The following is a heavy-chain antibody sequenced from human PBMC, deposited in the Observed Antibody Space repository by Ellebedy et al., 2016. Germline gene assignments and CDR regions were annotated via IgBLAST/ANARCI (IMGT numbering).Heavy chain of an antibody. J-gene: IGHJ3*02. Sequence: SVKVSXXASGGTFSSYAISWVRQAPGQGLEWMGGIIPIFGTANYAQKFQGRVTITADESTSTAYMELSSLRSEDTAVYYCARERELRAPGAFDIWGQGTMVTVSS. V-gene: IGHV1-69*13. CDR1: GGTFSSYA. CDR3: ARERELRAPGAFDI. CDR2: IIPIFGTA. D-gene: IGHD1-26*01.